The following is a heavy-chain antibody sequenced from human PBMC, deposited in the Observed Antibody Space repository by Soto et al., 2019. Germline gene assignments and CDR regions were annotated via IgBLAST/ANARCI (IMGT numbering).Heavy chain of an antibody. Sequence: GGSLRLSCAASGFTFSSYSMNWVRQAPGKGLEWVSYISSSSSTIYYADSVKGRFTISRDNAKNSLYLQMNSLRAEDTAVYYCARDLIFVTTLASTGIMDVWGKGTTVTVSS. CDR2: ISSSSSTI. CDR1: GFTFSSYS. V-gene: IGHV3-48*01. D-gene: IGHD4-4*01. CDR3: ARDLIFVTTLASTGIMDV. J-gene: IGHJ6*03.